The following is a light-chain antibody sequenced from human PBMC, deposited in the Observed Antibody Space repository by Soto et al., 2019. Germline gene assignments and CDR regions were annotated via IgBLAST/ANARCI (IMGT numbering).Light chain of an antibody. Sequence: EIVLTQSPGTLSLSPGERATLSCRASQSVSSSYLAWYQQKPGQAPRLLIYGASSRATGIPDRFSGSGSGTAFTLTISRLETEDFAVYYCQQYGSPFAGGTNVDIK. J-gene: IGKJ4*01. CDR3: QQYGSP. V-gene: IGKV3-20*01. CDR2: GAS. CDR1: QSVSSSY.